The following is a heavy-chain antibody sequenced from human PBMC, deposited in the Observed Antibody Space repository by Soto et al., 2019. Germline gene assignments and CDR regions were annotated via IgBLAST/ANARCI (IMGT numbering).Heavy chain of an antibody. Sequence: SVKVSCKASGGTFSSYAISWVRQAPGQGLEWMGGIIPIFGTANYAQKFQGRVTITADESTSTAYMELSSLRSEDTAVYYCANGAGYYYDSSGYHGDYWGQGTLVTVSS. J-gene: IGHJ4*02. CDR2: IIPIFGTA. D-gene: IGHD3-22*01. CDR1: GGTFSSYA. V-gene: IGHV1-69*13. CDR3: ANGAGYYYDSSGYHGDY.